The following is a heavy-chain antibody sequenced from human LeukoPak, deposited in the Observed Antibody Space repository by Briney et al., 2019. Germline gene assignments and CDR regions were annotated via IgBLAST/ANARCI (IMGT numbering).Heavy chain of an antibody. CDR2: IYYSGST. J-gene: IGHJ4*02. CDR3: ARGYSLDY. V-gene: IGHV4-30-4*01. D-gene: IGHD5-18*01. CDR1: GGSISSGDYY. Sequence: PSETLSLTCTVSGGSISSGDYYWSWFRQPPGKGLEWIGYIYYSGSTYYTPSLRGRVTISVDTSRNQFSLNLSSVTAADTAVYYCARGYSLDYWGQGTLVTVSS.